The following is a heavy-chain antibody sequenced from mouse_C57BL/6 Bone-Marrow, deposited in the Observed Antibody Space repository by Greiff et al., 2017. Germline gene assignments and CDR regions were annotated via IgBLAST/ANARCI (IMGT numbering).Heavy chain of an antibody. V-gene: IGHV5-2*01. J-gene: IGHJ4*01. CDR3: ARHPRPDAMDY. CDR2: INSDGGST. CDR1: EYEFPSHD. Sequence: EVKVVESGGGLVQPGESLKLSCESNEYEFPSHDMSWVRKTPEKRLELVAAINSDGGSTYYPDPMERRFIISRDDTKKTLYLQMSSLRSEDTALYYCARHPRPDAMDYWGQGTSVTVSS.